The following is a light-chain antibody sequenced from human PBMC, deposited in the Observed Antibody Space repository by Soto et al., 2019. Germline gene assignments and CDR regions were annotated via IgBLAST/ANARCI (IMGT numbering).Light chain of an antibody. CDR3: YSTTDNNWV. J-gene: IGLJ3*02. Sequence: SSELTQSSSVSVSPGQTASITCSGDVLAKNHARWLQQKPGQAPVVLLYKDSERPSGIPERFSGSSSGSTVTLTISGAQVDDEADYYCYSTTDNNWVFGGGTKLTVL. CDR1: VLAKNH. CDR2: KDS. V-gene: IGLV3-27*01.